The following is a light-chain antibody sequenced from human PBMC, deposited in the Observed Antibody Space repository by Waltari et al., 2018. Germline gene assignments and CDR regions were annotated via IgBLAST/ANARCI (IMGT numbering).Light chain of an antibody. CDR2: EVT. Sequence: SWYPLHPGQTPDLMIYEVTNRPAAVSNRFPGSKSGNQASLATSGLQERDEADYYCRTYTSRAVVFGGGTQLTVL. CDR3: RTYTSRAVV. J-gene: IGLJ2*01. V-gene: IGLV2-14*01.